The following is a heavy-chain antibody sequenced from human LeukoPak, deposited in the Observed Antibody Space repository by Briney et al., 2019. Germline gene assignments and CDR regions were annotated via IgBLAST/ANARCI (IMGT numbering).Heavy chain of an antibody. Sequence: SETLSLTCSVSGDSISSNEWWSWVRQPPGKGLEWIGEVFHSGSANYNPSLKSRVTISIDKSKNQFSLEVTSVTAADTAIYYCARDLAVAGTNYFDFWGQGVLVTVSS. CDR1: GDSISSNEW. D-gene: IGHD6-19*01. CDR3: ARDLAVAGTNYFDF. V-gene: IGHV4-4*02. CDR2: VFHSGSA. J-gene: IGHJ4*02.